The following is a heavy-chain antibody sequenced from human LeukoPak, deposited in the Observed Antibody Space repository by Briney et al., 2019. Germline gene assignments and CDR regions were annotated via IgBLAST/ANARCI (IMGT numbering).Heavy chain of an antibody. J-gene: IGHJ4*02. CDR1: GGSISSYY. CDR3: AREGLTGTSPY. Sequence: PSETLSLTCTVSGGSISSYYWSWIRQPPGKGLEWIGYIYYSGSTNYNPSLKSRVTISVDTSKNQFSLKLSSVTAADTAVYYCAREGLTGTSPYWGQGTLVTVSS. D-gene: IGHD1-7*01. CDR2: IYYSGST. V-gene: IGHV4-59*01.